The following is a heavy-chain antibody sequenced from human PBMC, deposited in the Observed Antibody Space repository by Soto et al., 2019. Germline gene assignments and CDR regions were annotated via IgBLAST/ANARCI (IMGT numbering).Heavy chain of an antibody. V-gene: IGHV4-59*11. D-gene: IGHD3-10*01. CDR2: IYYSGST. J-gene: IGHJ5*02. CDR3: ARESAGSGKNNWFDP. Sequence: QVQLQESGPGLVKPSETLSLTCNVSGGSISSHYWSWIRQPPGKGLEWIGYIYYSGSTYYNPSLKSRVTMSVDTSRNQLLLQLHSVPAADTAVYYCARESAGSGKNNWFDPWGQGTLVTVSS. CDR1: GGSISSHY.